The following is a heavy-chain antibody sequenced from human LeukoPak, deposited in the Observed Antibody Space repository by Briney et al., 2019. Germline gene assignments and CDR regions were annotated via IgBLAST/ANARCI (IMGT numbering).Heavy chain of an antibody. V-gene: IGHV3-30-3*01. J-gene: IGHJ4*02. CDR2: ISYDGSNK. D-gene: IGHD3-10*01. CDR1: GFTFSSYA. CDR3: ARSITMVRGVIGYFDY. Sequence: GGSLRLSCAASGFTFSSYAMHWVRQAPGKGLEWVAVISYDGSNKYYADSVKGRFTISRDNSKNTLYLRMNSLRAEDTAVYYCARSITMVRGVIGYFDYWGQGTLVTVSS.